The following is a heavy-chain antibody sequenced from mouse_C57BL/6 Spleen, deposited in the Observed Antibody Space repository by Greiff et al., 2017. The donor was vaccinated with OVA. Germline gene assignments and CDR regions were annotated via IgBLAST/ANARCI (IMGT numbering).Heavy chain of an antibody. J-gene: IGHJ3*01. CDR2: IWSDGST. V-gene: IGHV2-6-1*01. CDR3: GRQGGYDGWFAY. Sequence: QVQLKESGPGLVAPSQSLSITCTVSGFSLTSYGVHWVRQPPGKGLEWLVVIWSDGSTTSNSALKSRLSISKDKSKSQVFLKINSLQTDDTAIYYCGRQGGYDGWFAYWGQGTLVTVSA. CDR1: GFSLTSYG. D-gene: IGHD2-2*01.